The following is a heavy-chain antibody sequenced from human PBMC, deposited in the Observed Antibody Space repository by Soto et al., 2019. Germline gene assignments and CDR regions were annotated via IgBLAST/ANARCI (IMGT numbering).Heavy chain of an antibody. D-gene: IGHD3-3*01. CDR3: ASLMDFGVVIANYYYYGMDV. CDR1: GFTFSSYW. CDR2: INSDGSST. Sequence: GGSLRLSCAASGFTFSSYWMHWVRQAPGKGLVWVSRINSDGSSTSYADSVKGRFTISRDNAKNTLYLQMNSLRAEDTVVYYCASLMDFGVVIANYYYYGMDVWGQGTTVTVSS. V-gene: IGHV3-74*01. J-gene: IGHJ6*01.